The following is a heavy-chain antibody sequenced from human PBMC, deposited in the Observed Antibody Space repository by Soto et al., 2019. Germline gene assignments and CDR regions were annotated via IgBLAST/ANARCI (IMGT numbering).Heavy chain of an antibody. CDR3: AREVDWLSYYYGMDV. CDR1: GYTFTSYA. V-gene: IGHV1-3*01. J-gene: IGHJ6*02. Sequence: QVQLVQSGAEVKKPGASVKVSCKASGYTFTSYAMHWVRQAPGQRLEWMGWINAGNGNTKYSQKFQGRVTITRDTSASTAYMELSSLRSEDTAVYYCAREVDWLSYYYGMDVWGQGTTVTVSS. D-gene: IGHD3-9*01. CDR2: INAGNGNT.